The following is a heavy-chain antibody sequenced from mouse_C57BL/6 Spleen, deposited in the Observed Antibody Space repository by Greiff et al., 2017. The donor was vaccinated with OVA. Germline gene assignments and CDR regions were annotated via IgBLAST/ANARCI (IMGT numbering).Heavy chain of an antibody. CDR1: GFNIKDYY. D-gene: IGHD1-1*01. J-gene: IGHJ2*01. CDR2: IDPEDGDT. CDR3: TIGFITTALDY. V-gene: IGHV14-1*01. Sequence: EVQLQQSGAELVRPGASVKLSCTASGFNIKDYYMHWVKQRPEQGLEWIGRIDPEDGDTEYAPKFQGKATMTADTSSNTAYLQLSSLTSENTAVYYCTIGFITTALDYWGQGTTLTVSS.